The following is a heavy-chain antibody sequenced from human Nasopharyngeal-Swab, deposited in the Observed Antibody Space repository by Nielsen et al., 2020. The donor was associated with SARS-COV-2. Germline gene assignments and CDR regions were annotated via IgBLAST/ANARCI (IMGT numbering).Heavy chain of an antibody. J-gene: IGHJ4*02. Sequence: WVRQAPGQGLEWMGGIIPIFGTANYAQKFQGGVTITADKSTSTAYMELSSLRSEDTAVYYCARGKGKDSGVDYWGQGTLVTVSS. V-gene: IGHV1-69*06. D-gene: IGHD1-26*01. CDR2: IIPIFGTA. CDR3: ARGKGKDSGVDY.